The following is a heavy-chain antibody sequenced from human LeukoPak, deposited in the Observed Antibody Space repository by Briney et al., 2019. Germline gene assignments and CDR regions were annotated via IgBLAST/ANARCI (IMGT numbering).Heavy chain of an antibody. CDR2: IYYSGST. V-gene: IGHV4-59*01. CDR1: GGSISSYY. Sequence: SETLSLTCTVSGGSISSYYWSWIRQPPGKGLEWIGYIYYSGSTNYNPSLRSRVTISVDTSKNQFSLKLSCVTAADTAVYYGLRSSVAARQSAFDIWGQGTMVTGSS. D-gene: IGHD6-6*01. CDR3: LRSSVAARQSAFDI. J-gene: IGHJ3*02.